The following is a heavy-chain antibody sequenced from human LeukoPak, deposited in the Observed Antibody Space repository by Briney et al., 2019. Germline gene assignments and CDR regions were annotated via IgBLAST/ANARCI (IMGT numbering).Heavy chain of an antibody. CDR1: RFIFSSNW. D-gene: IGHD1-1*01. CDR2: ISSGGSNT. J-gene: IGHJ4*01. Sequence: GVSLRLSCAASRFIFSSNWMHWVRQAPGKARVWVSRISSGGSNTSYADSGKGRFTISRDNAKNTLYLQMNSLRAEDTAVYYCATSRTGAPSDWGQGALVTVPS. V-gene: IGHV3-74*01. CDR3: ATSRTGAPSD.